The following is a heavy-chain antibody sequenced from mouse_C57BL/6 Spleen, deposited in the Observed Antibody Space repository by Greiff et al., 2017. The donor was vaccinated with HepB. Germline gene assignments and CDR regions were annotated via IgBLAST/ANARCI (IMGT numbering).Heavy chain of an antibody. D-gene: IGHD1-1*01. Sequence: EVKLMESGGGLVKPGGSLKLSCAASGFTFSDYGMHWVRQAPEKGLEWVAYISSGSSTIYYADTVKGRFTISRDNAKNTLFLQMTSLRSEDTAMYYCARSYYYGSSYEYYFDYWGQGTTLTVSS. J-gene: IGHJ2*01. CDR3: ARSYYYGSSYEYYFDY. CDR2: ISSGSSTI. V-gene: IGHV5-17*01. CDR1: GFTFSDYG.